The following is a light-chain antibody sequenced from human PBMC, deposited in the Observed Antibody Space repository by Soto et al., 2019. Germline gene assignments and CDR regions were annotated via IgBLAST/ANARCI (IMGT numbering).Light chain of an antibody. J-gene: IGKJ2*01. CDR2: GAS. CDR1: QSISSNY. V-gene: IGKV3-20*01. Sequence: VLTQSPGTLSLSPGERATISCRASQSISSNYLAWYQHKPSQAPRLLIYGASRRATGIPHRFNGSGSGTDFTLTSSRLEPEDCGVFYCQQYGNLPPYTFGQGSRLEIK. CDR3: QQYGNLPPYT.